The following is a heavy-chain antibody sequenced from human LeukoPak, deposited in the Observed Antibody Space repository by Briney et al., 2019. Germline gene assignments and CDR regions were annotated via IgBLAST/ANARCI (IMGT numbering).Heavy chain of an antibody. Sequence: SVKVSCKASGGTFSSYAISWVRQAPGQGLEWMGGIIPIFGTANYAQKFQGRVTITADESTSTAYMELSSLSSVTAADTAVYYCARLTAANYYYYGMDVWGQGTTVTVSS. CDR3: ARLTAANYYYYGMDV. CDR2: IIPIFGTA. D-gene: IGHD3-9*01. V-gene: IGHV1-69*13. CDR1: GGTFSSYA. J-gene: IGHJ6*02.